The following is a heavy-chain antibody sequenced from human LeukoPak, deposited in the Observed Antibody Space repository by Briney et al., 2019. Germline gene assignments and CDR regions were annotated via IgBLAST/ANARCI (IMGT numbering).Heavy chain of an antibody. CDR1: GFTFTDWY. Sequence: GGSLRLSYAASGFTFTDWYMSWIRQAPGKGLQWLSYISSSSSDTSYADSVRGRFTISRDNAKKSVYLQMNSLRAEDTAIYYCVKSAGRNGGNWGQGTLVTVSS. CDR2: ISSSSSDT. CDR3: VKSAGRNGGN. D-gene: IGHD1-26*01. V-gene: IGHV3-11*06. J-gene: IGHJ4*02.